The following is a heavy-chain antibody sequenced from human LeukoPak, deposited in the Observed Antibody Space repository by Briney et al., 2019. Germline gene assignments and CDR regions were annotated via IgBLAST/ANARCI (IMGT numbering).Heavy chain of an antibody. J-gene: IGHJ4*02. CDR3: ARDGVSPMVEFAY. V-gene: IGHV1-8*03. D-gene: IGHD5/OR15-5a*01. CDR2: MYPNDGNT. Sequence: ASVKVSCKASGYSFTGYYMYWVRQAPGQGLESMGWMYPNDGNTGYAQRFQGRLTITRNTSISTAYMELSSLRSDDTAVYYCARDGVSPMVEFAYWGQGTLVTVSS. CDR1: GYSFTGYY.